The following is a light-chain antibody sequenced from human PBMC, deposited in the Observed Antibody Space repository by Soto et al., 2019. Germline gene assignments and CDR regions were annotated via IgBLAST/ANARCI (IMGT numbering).Light chain of an antibody. CDR1: QAISNW. CDR3: QYTDSFPLIT. J-gene: IGKJ5*01. CDR2: AAS. V-gene: IGKV1-12*01. Sequence: DIQMTQSPSFVSASVGDRVTITCRASQAISNWVAWYQQKPGKAPKLLIYAASSVYSGVPARFSGSGSGTDFTLTITSLQPEDFATYYCQYTDSFPLITFGQGTRLEIK.